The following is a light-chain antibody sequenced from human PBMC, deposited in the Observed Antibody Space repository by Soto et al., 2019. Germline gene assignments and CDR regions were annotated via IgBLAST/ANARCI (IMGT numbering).Light chain of an antibody. Sequence: QSVLTQPPSVSGAPGQRVTISCTGSSSNIGAGYDVHWYQRLPGTAPKVLIYGNNNRPSGVPDRFSGSKSGTSASQAITGLQAEYEADYYCQSYDSRPSGSYVRGPGTQVTVL. J-gene: IGLJ1*01. CDR2: GNN. CDR3: QSYDSRPSGSYV. CDR1: SSNIGAGYD. V-gene: IGLV1-40*01.